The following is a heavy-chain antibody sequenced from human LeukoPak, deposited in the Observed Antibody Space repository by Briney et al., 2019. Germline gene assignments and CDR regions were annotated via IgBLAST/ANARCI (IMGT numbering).Heavy chain of an antibody. J-gene: IGHJ2*01. CDR2: IYTSGST. D-gene: IGHD4-23*01. V-gene: IGHV4-61*02. Sequence: SQTLSLTCTVSGGSISSGSYYWSWIRQPAGKGLEWIGRIYTSGSTNYNPSLKSRVTISVDTSKNQFSLKLSSVTAADTAVYYCARDRVVTPAWYFDLWGRGTLVTVSS. CDR3: ARDRVVTPAWYFDL. CDR1: GGSISSGSYY.